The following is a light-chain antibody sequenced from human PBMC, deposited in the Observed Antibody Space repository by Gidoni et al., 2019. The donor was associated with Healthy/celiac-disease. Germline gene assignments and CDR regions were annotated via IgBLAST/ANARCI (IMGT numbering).Light chain of an antibody. J-gene: IGKJ1*01. V-gene: IGKV3-20*01. Sequence: VLTQSPVTLSLSPGERATLSCRASQSVSSSYLAWYQQKPGQAPRLLIYGASSRATGIPDRFSGSGSGTDFTLTISRLEPEDFAVDYCQQYGSSPWTFGQGTKVEIK. CDR3: QQYGSSPWT. CDR2: GAS. CDR1: QSVSSSY.